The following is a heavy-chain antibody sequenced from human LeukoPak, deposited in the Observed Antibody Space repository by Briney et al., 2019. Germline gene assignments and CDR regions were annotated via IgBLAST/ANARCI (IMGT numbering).Heavy chain of an antibody. J-gene: IGHJ4*02. Sequence: ASVKVSFKTSGYTFTGYYMHWVRQAPGQGLEWMGWINPNSGGTNYAQRFQGRVTMTRDTSISTVYVELSSLRFDDTAVYYCARDLFARTDGSRWYGDDYWGQGTLVTVSS. CDR3: ARDLFARTDGSRWYGDDY. V-gene: IGHV1-2*02. CDR2: INPNSGGT. D-gene: IGHD6-19*01. CDR1: GYTFTGYY.